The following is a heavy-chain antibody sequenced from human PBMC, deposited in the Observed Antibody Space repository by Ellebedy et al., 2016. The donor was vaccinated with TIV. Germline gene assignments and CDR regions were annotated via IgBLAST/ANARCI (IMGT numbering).Heavy chain of an antibody. J-gene: IGHJ4*02. Sequence: GGSLRLSCAASGFTFSGSRMNWVRQAPGKGLEWVSYISSSGSTIYYANSVKGRFTISRDNAKNSLSLQMDSLRAEDTAVYYCAKDSPYDSWSGYTTYYFDYWGQGTLVTVSS. CDR2: ISSSGSTI. CDR1: GFTFSGSR. D-gene: IGHD3-3*01. CDR3: AKDSPYDSWSGYTTYYFDY. V-gene: IGHV3-48*04.